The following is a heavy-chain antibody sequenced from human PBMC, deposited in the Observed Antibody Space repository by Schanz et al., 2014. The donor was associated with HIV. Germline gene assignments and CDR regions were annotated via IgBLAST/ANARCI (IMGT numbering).Heavy chain of an antibody. J-gene: IGHJ6*02. CDR3: AKDSRLEWLNPYNYYGMDV. CDR1: GFTLSSFT. Sequence: EVQLVESGGGLVKPGGSLRLSCATSGFTLSSFTMNWVRQAPGKGLEWVSSISSSSSYTYYADSVKGRFAISRDNAKTTLYLQMDSLRAEDTAVYFCAKDSRLEWLNPYNYYGMDVWGQGTTVTVS. V-gene: IGHV3-21*04. CDR2: ISSSSSYT. D-gene: IGHD3-3*01.